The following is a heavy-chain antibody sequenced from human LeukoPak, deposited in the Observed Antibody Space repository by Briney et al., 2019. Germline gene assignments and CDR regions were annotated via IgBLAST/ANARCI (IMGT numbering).Heavy chain of an antibody. Sequence: GGSLSLSCVASGFNFSNYYMSWIRQAPGKGLEWISYISPNAVNKYYVESVKGRFTISRDNAKNSLFLQMNSLRGEDTAVYYCAGSGSPDDYWGQGTLVTVSS. D-gene: IGHD3-10*01. V-gene: IGHV3-11*01. CDR1: GFNFSNYY. CDR3: AGSGSPDDY. CDR2: ISPNAVNK. J-gene: IGHJ4*02.